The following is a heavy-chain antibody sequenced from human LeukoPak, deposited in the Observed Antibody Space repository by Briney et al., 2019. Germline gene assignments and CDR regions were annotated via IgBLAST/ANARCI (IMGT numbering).Heavy chain of an antibody. V-gene: IGHV3-23*01. CDR2: ITNSGDST. Sequence: GGSLRLSCAASGFTFSSYDMSWVRQAPGKGLEWVSAITNSGDSTYYADSVKGRFTTSRDNSKNTLYLQMNSLRAEDTAVYYCAKDRGGGFDSWGQGTLVTVSS. J-gene: IGHJ4*02. CDR3: AKDRGGGFDS. D-gene: IGHD3-10*01. CDR1: GFTFSSYD.